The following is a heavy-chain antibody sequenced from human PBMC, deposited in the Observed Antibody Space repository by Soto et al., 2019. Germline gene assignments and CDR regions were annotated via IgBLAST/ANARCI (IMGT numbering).Heavy chain of an antibody. D-gene: IGHD3-22*01. J-gene: IGHJ4*02. CDR2: IWTDGSYE. CDR1: GFTFSRYG. V-gene: IGHV3-33*01. Sequence: QVQLVESGGGVAQTGGSLRLSCAASGFTFSRYGMHWVRQAPGKGLEWVAVIWTDGSYEYYADSVMGRFTISRDNSKNTLYLQMNSLRAEDTAVYYCARAGHDSSGYYYGGLDYWGPGTLVTVSS. CDR3: ARAGHDSSGYYYGGLDY.